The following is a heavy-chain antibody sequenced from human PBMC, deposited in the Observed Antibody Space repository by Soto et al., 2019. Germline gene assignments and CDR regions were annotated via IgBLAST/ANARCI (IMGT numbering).Heavy chain of an antibody. CDR2: SRNKANGYTT. D-gene: IGHD1-26*01. CDR3: GSISTSYYSFDL. V-gene: IGHV3-72*01. J-gene: IGHJ2*01. Sequence: EVPRVESGGDLVQPGGSLRLSCAASGLTFSDHYIDWFRQAPGKGLEWVGRSRNKANGYTTDYAASVKGRVTISRDDSKNSLYLQMNGLKTEDTAVYYCGSISTSYYSFDLWGRGTLVTVSS. CDR1: GLTFSDHY.